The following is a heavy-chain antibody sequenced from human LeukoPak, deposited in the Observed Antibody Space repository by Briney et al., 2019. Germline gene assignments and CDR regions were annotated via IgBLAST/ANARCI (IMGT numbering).Heavy chain of an antibody. J-gene: IGHJ4*02. Sequence: GGSLRLSCAASGFTFSSYAMSWVRQAPGKGLEWVSAISGSGGSTYCADSVKGRFTISRDNSKNTLYLQMNSLRAEDTAVYYCARYSQIGDPGYWGQGTLVTVSS. D-gene: IGHD2-15*01. CDR3: ARYSQIGDPGY. CDR2: ISGSGGST. V-gene: IGHV3-23*01. CDR1: GFTFSSYA.